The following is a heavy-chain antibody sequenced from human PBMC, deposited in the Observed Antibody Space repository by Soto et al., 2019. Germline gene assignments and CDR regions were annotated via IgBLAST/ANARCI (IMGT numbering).Heavy chain of an antibody. V-gene: IGHV1-69*13. CDR1: GGTFSSYA. J-gene: IGHJ4*02. CDR2: IIPIFGTA. Sequence: SVKVSCKASGGTFSSYAISWVRQAPGQGLEWMGGIIPIFGTANYAQKFQGRVTITADESTSTAYMELSSLRSEDTAVYYCARDSRSDYGASRYYFDYWGQGTLVTVSS. CDR3: ARDSRSDYGASRYYFDY. D-gene: IGHD4-17*01.